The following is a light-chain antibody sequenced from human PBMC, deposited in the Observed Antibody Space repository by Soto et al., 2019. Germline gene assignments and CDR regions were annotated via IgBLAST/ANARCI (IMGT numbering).Light chain of an antibody. J-gene: IGKJ1*01. CDR3: QKSDSTPWT. CDR1: QGISSY. Sequence: AIRMTQSPSSLSASTGDRVTITCRASQGISSYLAWYQQKPGKAPKLLVYSASSLQSGVPSRFSGSGSGTNFTLTITDLQPEDFTTYYCQKSDSTPWTFGQGTKVDI. CDR2: SAS. V-gene: IGKV1-8*01.